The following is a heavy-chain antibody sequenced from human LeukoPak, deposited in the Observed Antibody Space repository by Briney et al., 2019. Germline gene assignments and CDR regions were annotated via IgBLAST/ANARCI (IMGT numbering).Heavy chain of an antibody. Sequence: ASVKVSCKSSGYSLGYYALHWVRQAPGQGLEWLGWINAPGGIKKYAQDLQDRLTITGDTSTSTAYMELSGLRTEDMGVYYCARARDYYTPPFHYWGQGTLDSVPS. CDR3: ARARDYYTPPFHY. CDR1: GYSLGYYA. V-gene: IGHV1-3*03. CDR2: INAPGGIK. J-gene: IGHJ4*02. D-gene: IGHD3-3*01.